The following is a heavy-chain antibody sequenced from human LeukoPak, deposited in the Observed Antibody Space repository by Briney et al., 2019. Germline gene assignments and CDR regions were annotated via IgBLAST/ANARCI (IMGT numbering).Heavy chain of an antibody. J-gene: IGHJ6*03. V-gene: IGHV4-61*02. CDR3: ARDSLLPSAMGYYYMDA. CDR1: GGSISSGSYY. CDR2: IYTSGSA. Sequence: SQTLSLTCTVSGGSISSGSYYWSWIRQPAGKGLEWIGRIYTSGSANHNPSLKSRVTISVDTSKNQFSLKLSSVTAADTALYYCARDSLLPSAMGYYYMDAWGKGTTVTVSS. D-gene: IGHD2-2*01.